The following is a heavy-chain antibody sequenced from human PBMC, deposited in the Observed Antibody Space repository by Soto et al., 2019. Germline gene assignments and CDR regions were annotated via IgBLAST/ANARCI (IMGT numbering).Heavy chain of an antibody. CDR2: IYSGGDT. Sequence: DLVGSGGGLVQPGGSLRLSCAASGFAVSANYLSWVRQAPGKGLEWVSLIYSGGDTDYADSVRGRFTISRDNSKNTLYLQMNSLKAEDTAVYYCATRMTTAPYWGQGALVNVSS. V-gene: IGHV3-66*01. CDR1: GFAVSANY. CDR3: ATRMTTAPY. J-gene: IGHJ4*02. D-gene: IGHD4-17*01.